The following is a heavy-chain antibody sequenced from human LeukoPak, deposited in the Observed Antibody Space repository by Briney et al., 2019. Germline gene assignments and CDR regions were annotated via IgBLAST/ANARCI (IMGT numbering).Heavy chain of an antibody. D-gene: IGHD3-22*01. V-gene: IGHV3-23*01. CDR1: GFTFSSYA. CDR2: ISGSGGST. CDR3: AKTRYYYDSSGYIHFDY. J-gene: IGHJ4*02. Sequence: PGGSLRPSCAVSGFTFSSYAMSWVRQAPGKGLEWVSAISGSGGSTYYADSVKGRFTISRDNSKNTLYLQMNSLRAEDTAVYYCAKTRYYYDSSGYIHFDYWGQGTLVTVSS.